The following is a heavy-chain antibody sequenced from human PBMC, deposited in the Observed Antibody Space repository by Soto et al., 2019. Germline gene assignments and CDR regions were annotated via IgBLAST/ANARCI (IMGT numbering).Heavy chain of an antibody. CDR1: GGTFSSYA. V-gene: IGHV1-69*13. CDR3: ARDSRDYYDSSGSLDAFDI. J-gene: IGHJ3*02. D-gene: IGHD3-22*01. Sequence: SVKVSCKASGGTFSSYAISWVRQAPGQGLEWMGGIIPIFGTANYAQKFQGRVTITADESTSTAYMELSSLRSEDTAVYYCARDSRDYYDSSGSLDAFDIWGQGTMVTVSS. CDR2: IIPIFGTA.